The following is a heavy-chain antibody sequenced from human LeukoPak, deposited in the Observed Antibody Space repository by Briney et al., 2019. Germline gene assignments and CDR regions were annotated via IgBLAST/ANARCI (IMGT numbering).Heavy chain of an antibody. CDR1: RITFNNYG. CDR3: AKDGTGYSYDY. V-gene: IGHV3-23*01. CDR2: ISVSGGST. D-gene: IGHD5-18*01. Sequence: PGGSLRLSCAASRITFNNYGISWVRQAPGKGLEWVSAISVSGGSTFYADSVKGRFTISRDNSKNTLYLQMNSLRAEDTAVYYCAKDGTGYSYDYWGQGTLVTVSS. J-gene: IGHJ4*02.